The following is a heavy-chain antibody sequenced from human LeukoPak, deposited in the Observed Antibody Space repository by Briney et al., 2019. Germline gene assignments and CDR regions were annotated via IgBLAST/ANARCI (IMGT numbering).Heavy chain of an antibody. CDR2: ISSSSSYI. CDR3: ARELMEMVYAIFDY. CDR1: GFTFSSYS. J-gene: IGHJ4*02. Sequence: GGSLRLSCAASGFTFSSYSMNWVRQAPGKGLEWVSYISSSSSYIYYADSVKGRFTISRDNAKNSLYLQMNSLRAEDTAVYYCARELMEMVYAIFDYWGQGTLVTVSS. D-gene: IGHD2-8*01. V-gene: IGHV3-21*01.